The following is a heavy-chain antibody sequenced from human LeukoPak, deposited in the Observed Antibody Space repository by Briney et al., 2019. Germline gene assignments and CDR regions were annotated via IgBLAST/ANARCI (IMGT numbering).Heavy chain of an antibody. CDR2: IIPIFGTA. V-gene: IGHV1-69*13. CDR3: ARMLSGELPQKEYYFDY. CDR1: GYTFTSYA. D-gene: IGHD1-26*01. J-gene: IGHJ4*02. Sequence: ASVKVSCKASGYTFTSYAMNWVRQAPGQGLEWMGGIIPIFGTANYAQKFQGRVTITADESTSTAYMELSSLRSEDTAVYYCARMLSGELPQKEYYFDYWGQGTLVTVSS.